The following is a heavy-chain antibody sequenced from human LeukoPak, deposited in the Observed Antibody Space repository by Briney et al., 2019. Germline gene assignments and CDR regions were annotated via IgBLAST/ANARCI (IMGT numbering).Heavy chain of an antibody. D-gene: IGHD3-10*01. Sequence: GGSLRLSCAASGFTFNNYGMHWVRQAPGKGLEWVALIWYDGTNKYYGDSVKGRFTISGDNSKNTLYLQMNSLRAEDTAVYYCARGRFGELSVATFDIWGQGTMVTVSS. V-gene: IGHV3-33*01. CDR2: IWYDGTNK. J-gene: IGHJ3*02. CDR3: ARGRFGELSVATFDI. CDR1: GFTFNNYG.